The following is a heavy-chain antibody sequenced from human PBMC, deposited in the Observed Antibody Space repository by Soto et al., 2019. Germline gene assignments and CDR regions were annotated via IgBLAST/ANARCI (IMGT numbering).Heavy chain of an antibody. J-gene: IGHJ5*02. CDR2: IAPSSGGT. CDR1: GYSFTDSH. D-gene: IGHD6-25*01. Sequence: GAAVQVSCKTSGYSFTDSHLHWVRQAPGQGLEWMGWIAPSSGGTKFARKFQGRLTMTRDTSISTAYMELSSLGSDDTAVYFCSTDLGSGRIPWGQGTLVTVSS. V-gene: IGHV1-2*02. CDR3: STDLGSGRIP.